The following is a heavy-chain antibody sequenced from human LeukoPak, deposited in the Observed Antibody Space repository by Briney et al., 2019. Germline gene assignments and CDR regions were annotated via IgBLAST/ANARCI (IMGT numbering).Heavy chain of an antibody. V-gene: IGHV1-18*01. CDR1: GYTFTSYG. J-gene: IGHJ6*02. Sequence: GASVKVSCKASGYTFTSYGISWVRQAPGQGLEWMGWISAYNGNTNYAQKLQGRVTMTPDTSTSTAYMELRSLRSDDTAVYYCARDRVATTAYYYYYYGMDVWGQGTTVTVSS. CDR3: ARDRVATTAYYYYYYGMDV. CDR2: ISAYNGNT. D-gene: IGHD5-12*01.